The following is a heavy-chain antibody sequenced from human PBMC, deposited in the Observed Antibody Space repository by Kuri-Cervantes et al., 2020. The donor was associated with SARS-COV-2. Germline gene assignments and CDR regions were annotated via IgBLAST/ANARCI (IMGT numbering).Heavy chain of an antibody. V-gene: IGHV4-38-2*01. CDR2: IYHSGST. D-gene: IGHD6-6*01. CDR3: ARRGAGSSSAAFDI. J-gene: IGHJ3*02. CDR1: GYSISSGYY. Sequence: SQTLSLPCAVSGYSISSGYYWGWIRQPPGKGLEWIGSIYHSGSTYYNPSLKSRVTISVDTSKNQISLKLSSVTAADTAVYYCARRGAGSSSAAFDIWGQGTMVTVSS.